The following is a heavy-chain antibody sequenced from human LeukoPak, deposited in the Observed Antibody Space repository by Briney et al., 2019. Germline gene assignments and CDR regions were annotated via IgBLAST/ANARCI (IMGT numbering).Heavy chain of an antibody. V-gene: IGHV4-34*01. CDR2: INHSGST. J-gene: IGHJ4*02. CDR1: GGSFSGYF. D-gene: IGHD2-2*01. Sequence: PSETLSLTCAVYGGSFSGYFWSWIRQLPGKGLEWIGEINHSGSTNYNPSLKSRVTISVDTSKNQFSLKLSSVTAADTAVYYCARHRYGSDTSCFGFWGQGTLVTVS. CDR3: ARHRYGSDTSCFGF.